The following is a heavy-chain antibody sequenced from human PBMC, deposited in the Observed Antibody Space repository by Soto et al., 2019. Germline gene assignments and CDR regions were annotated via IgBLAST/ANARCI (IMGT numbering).Heavy chain of an antibody. CDR3: ARAGGSGSYYTL. Sequence: QVQLVQSGAEVKKPGASVKVSCKASGYTFTSYAMHWVRQAPGQRLEWMGWINACNGNTKYSQKFQGRVTITRDTSASTAYMELSSLRSEDTAVYYCARAGGSGSYYTLWGQGTLVTVPS. V-gene: IGHV1-3*01. D-gene: IGHD3-10*01. J-gene: IGHJ4*02. CDR2: INACNGNT. CDR1: GYTFTSYA.